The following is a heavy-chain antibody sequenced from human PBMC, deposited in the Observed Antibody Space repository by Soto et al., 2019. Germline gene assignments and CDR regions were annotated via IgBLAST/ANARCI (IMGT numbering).Heavy chain of an antibody. V-gene: IGHV1-69*13. CDR2: IIPIFGTA. D-gene: IGHD2-21*02. Sequence: GASVKVSCKASGGTFSSYAISWVRQAPGQGLEWMGGIIPIFGTANYAQKFQGRVTITADESTSTAYMELSSLRSEDTAVYHCARFIVVVTARPYDAFDIWGQGTMVTVSS. CDR1: GGTFSSYA. J-gene: IGHJ3*02. CDR3: ARFIVVVTARPYDAFDI.